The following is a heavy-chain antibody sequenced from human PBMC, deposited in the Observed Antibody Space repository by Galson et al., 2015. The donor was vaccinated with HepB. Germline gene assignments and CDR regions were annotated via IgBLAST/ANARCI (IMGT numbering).Heavy chain of an antibody. CDR2: ISSSSSYI. J-gene: IGHJ3*01. D-gene: IGHD3-10*01. Sequence: SLRLSCAASGFTFSSYSMNWVRQAPGKGLEWVSSISSSSSYIYYADSVKGRFTISRDNAKNSLYLQMNSLRAEDTAVYYCARDPLHSGSYYFSWGQGTMVTVSS. CDR1: GFTFSSYS. V-gene: IGHV3-21*01. CDR3: ARDPLHSGSYYFS.